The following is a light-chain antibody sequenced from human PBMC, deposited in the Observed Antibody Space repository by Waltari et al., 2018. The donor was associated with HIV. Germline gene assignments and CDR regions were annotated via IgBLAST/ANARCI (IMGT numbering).Light chain of an antibody. CDR1: QTITNNN. Sequence: EIVLAQYPATLSLSPAARATLPCRTSQTITNNNLAWHQQKPVQAPRLLISGASTRAPGIPDRFIGSGSGTDFTLTISRVDPGDFAVYYCQQYSRSPWTFGQGTKVEIK. V-gene: IGKV3-20*01. J-gene: IGKJ1*01. CDR2: GAS. CDR3: QQYSRSPWT.